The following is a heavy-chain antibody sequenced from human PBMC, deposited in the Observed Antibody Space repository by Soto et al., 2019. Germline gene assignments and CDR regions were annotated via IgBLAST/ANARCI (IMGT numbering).Heavy chain of an antibody. Sequence: PSETLSLTCPFSGGSISSSSYYWGWIRQPPGKGLEWIGSIYYSGSTYYNPSLQSRVTISVDTSKNQFSLKLSSVTAADTAVYYCARASSGGKNWFDPWGQGTLVTVSS. J-gene: IGHJ5*02. CDR1: GGSISSSSYY. CDR2: IYYSGST. V-gene: IGHV4-39*01. CDR3: ARASSGGKNWFDP. D-gene: IGHD6-19*01.